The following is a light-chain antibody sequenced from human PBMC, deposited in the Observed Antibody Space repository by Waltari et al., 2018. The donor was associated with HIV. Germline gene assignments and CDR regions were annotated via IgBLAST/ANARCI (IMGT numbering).Light chain of an antibody. CDR3: AVWDDSLRGSV. Sequence: QSVLIQPPSVSRTPGQRVSLSRSGSSCTIGTNYVYWYQQLPGTAPKLLIHRNNHRPAGVPDRFSGSKSGTSASLAISGLRSEDEADYYCAVWDDSLRGSVFGTGTEVTVL. V-gene: IGLV1-47*01. J-gene: IGLJ1*01. CDR1: SCTIGTNY. CDR2: RNN.